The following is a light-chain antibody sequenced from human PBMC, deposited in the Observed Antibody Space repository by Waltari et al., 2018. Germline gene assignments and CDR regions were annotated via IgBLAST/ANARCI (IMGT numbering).Light chain of an antibody. J-gene: IGKJ5*01. CDR1: QSVSSY. CDR2: DAS. Sequence: ETVLTQSPATLSLSPGTRATLSCRASQSVSSYLTWSQQNPGQAPRLHIYDASNRATGIPARFSGSASGNDFTLTISRLEPEYFGIYFCHQRSDWPPTFGQGTRLETK. V-gene: IGKV3-11*01. CDR3: HQRSDWPPT.